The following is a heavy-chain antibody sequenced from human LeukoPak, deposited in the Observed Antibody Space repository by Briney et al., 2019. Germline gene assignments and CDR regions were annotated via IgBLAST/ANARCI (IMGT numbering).Heavy chain of an antibody. V-gene: IGHV5-51*01. CDR3: ARKYCSGGSCYHFDY. Sequence: GESLKISCKGSGYSFTSYWIGWVRQMPGKGLEWMGIIYPGDSDTRYSPSFQGQVTISADKFISTAYLQWSSLKASGTAMYYCARKYCSGGSCYHFDYWGQGTLVTVSS. J-gene: IGHJ4*02. CDR2: IYPGDSDT. D-gene: IGHD2-15*01. CDR1: GYSFTSYW.